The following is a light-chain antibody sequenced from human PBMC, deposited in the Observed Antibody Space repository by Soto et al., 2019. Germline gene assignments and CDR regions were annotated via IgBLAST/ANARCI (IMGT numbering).Light chain of an antibody. CDR3: SSFAGSNNFGV. CDR1: SSNIGGYNY. V-gene: IGLV2-8*01. J-gene: IGLJ3*02. CDR2: EVT. Sequence: QSALTQPPSASGSPGQSVTIPCTGTSSNIGGYNYVSWYQQHPGKAPKLMIYEVTERPSGVPDLFSGSKSGNTASLTVSGLQAEDEADYACSSFAGSNNFGVFAGGTQLT.